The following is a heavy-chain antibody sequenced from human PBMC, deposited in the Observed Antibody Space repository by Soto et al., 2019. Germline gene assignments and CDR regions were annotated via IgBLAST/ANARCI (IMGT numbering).Heavy chain of an antibody. V-gene: IGHV4-39*01. J-gene: IGHJ6*02. CDR1: GGSIGGSNYF. CDR3: ARVNYADYYYGMDV. CDR2: IYSSGST. Sequence: PSETLSLTCTVSGGSIGGSNYFWGWIRQSPGTGLEWLGTIYSSGSTYYNPSLKSRITMSLDTSKNQFSLNLGSVTAADTAVYYCARVNYADYYYGMDVWGQGTTVTVSS. D-gene: IGHD1-7*01.